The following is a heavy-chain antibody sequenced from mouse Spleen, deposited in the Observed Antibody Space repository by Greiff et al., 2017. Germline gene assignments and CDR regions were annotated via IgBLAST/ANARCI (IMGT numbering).Heavy chain of an antibody. J-gene: IGHJ4*01. CDR2: INPNNGGT. Sequence: VQLQQSGPELVKPGASVKISCKASGYTFTDYYMNWVKQSHGKSLEWIGDINPNNGGTSYNQKFKGKATLTVDKSSSTAYMELRSLTSEDSAVYYCARTARALLYAMDYWGQGTSVTVSS. CDR3: ARTARALLYAMDY. CDR1: GYTFTDYY. V-gene: IGHV1-26*01. D-gene: IGHD3-2*01.